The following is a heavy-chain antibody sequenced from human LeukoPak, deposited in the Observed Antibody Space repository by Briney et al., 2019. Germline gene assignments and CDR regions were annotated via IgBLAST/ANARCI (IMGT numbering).Heavy chain of an antibody. J-gene: IGHJ6*03. CDR2: ISNFGDII. CDR1: GFTFSNYE. V-gene: IGHV3-48*03. D-gene: IGHD6-13*01. CDR3: AKDATAVVGTVYMDV. Sequence: PGGSLRLSCAASGFTFSNYEMNWVRQAPGKWLEWLSHISNFGDIIHYADSVEGRFTISRDNAKKPLYLQMDSLRAEDTAVYYCAKDATAVVGTVYMDVWGKGTTVTISS.